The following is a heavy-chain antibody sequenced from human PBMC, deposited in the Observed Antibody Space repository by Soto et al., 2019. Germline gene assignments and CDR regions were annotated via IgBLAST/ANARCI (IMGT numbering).Heavy chain of an antibody. CDR3: AKIARSIAARPDAFDI. CDR2: ISYDGSNK. CDR1: GFTFSSYG. V-gene: IGHV3-30*18. J-gene: IGHJ3*02. Sequence: GGSLRLSCAASGFTFSSYGMHWVRQAPGKGLEWVAVISYDGSNKYYADSVKGRFTISRDNSKNKLYLQMNSLRAEDTAVYYCAKIARSIAARPDAFDIWGQGTMVTVSS. D-gene: IGHD6-6*01.